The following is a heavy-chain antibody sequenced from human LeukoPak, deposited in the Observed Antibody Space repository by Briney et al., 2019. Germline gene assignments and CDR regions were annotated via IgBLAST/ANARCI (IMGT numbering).Heavy chain of an antibody. CDR3: ARQGYDILTGYIDAFDI. J-gene: IGHJ3*02. D-gene: IGHD3-9*01. CDR2: NYYSGST. Sequence: PSETLSLTCTVSGGPISSYYWSWIRRPPGKGLEGIGYNYYSGSTNYSPSLKSRVTISVDTSKNQFSLKLSSVTAADTAVYYCARQGYDILTGYIDAFDIWGQGTMVTVSS. CDR1: GGPISSYY. V-gene: IGHV4-59*08.